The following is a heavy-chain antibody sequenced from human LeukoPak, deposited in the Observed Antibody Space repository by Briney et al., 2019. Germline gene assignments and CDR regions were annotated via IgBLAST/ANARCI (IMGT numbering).Heavy chain of an antibody. CDR3: ARDGGFPYYDFWSGYHDY. CDR1: GFTFDDCG. CDR2: INWNGGST. V-gene: IGHV3-20*04. Sequence: GGSLRLSCAASGFTFDDCGMSWVRQAPGKGLEWVSGINWNGGSTGYADSVKGRFTISRDNAKNSLYLQMNSLRAEDTALYYCARDGGFPYYDFWSGYHDYWGQGTLVTVSS. D-gene: IGHD3-3*01. J-gene: IGHJ4*02.